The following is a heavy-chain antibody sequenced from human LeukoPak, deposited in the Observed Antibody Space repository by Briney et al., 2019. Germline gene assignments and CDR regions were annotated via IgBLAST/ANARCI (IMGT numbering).Heavy chain of an antibody. J-gene: IGHJ4*02. CDR1: GFTFSDHA. Sequence: GGSLRLSCAASGFTFSDHAMSWVRQAPGKGLEWVAAISGGGGSTYYADSVKGRFTISRDNSKNTLYLQMNSLRAEDTAVYSCARASGPFDCWGQGTLVTVSS. D-gene: IGHD3-10*01. CDR2: ISGGGGST. CDR3: ARASGPFDC. V-gene: IGHV3-23*01.